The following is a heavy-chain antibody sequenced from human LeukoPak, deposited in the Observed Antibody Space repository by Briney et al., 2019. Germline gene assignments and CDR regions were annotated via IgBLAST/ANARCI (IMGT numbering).Heavy chain of an antibody. CDR3: ARGRDGYMTPAIDY. V-gene: IGHV3-33*01. J-gene: IGHJ4*02. D-gene: IGHD5-24*01. Sequence: GGSLRLSCTVSGFMFSSYGMHWVRQAPGKGLEWVAVIWHDGNNKYYGDSVKGRFTISRDNSKSSLYLQMTSLRVEDTSVFYCARGRDGYMTPAIDYWGQGTLVTVSS. CDR1: GFMFSSYG. CDR2: IWHDGNNK.